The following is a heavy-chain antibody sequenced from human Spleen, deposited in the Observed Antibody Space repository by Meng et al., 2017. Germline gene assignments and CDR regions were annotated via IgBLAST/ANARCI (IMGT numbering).Heavy chain of an antibody. CDR2: IYYSVGT. Sequence: VQLLGSGPGLVKPSQTLSPTCTVSGGSISSDVYYWNWIRQHPGKGLEWIGYIYYSVGTYYNPSLKSRVTISIDTSKNHFSLRLTSVTAADTAVYYCARGKGYSSGWTDWYFDLWGRGTLVTVSS. J-gene: IGHJ2*01. D-gene: IGHD6-19*01. V-gene: IGHV4-31*03. CDR1: GGSISSDVYY. CDR3: ARGKGYSSGWTDWYFDL.